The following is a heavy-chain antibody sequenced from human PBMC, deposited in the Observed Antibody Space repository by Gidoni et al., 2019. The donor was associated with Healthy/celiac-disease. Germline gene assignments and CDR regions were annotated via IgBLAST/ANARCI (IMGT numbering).Heavy chain of an antibody. CDR1: GVTFSSYA. CDR2: ISGSGGST. J-gene: IGHJ3*02. Sequence: EVQLVESGGGLVQPGGSLRLSCAASGVTFSSYAMSWVRQAPGKGLEWVSAISGSGGSTYYADSVKGRFTISRDNSKNTLYLQMNSLRAEDTAVYYCAKENLGYCSGGSCDDAFDIWGQGTMVTVSS. V-gene: IGHV3-23*04. D-gene: IGHD2-15*01. CDR3: AKENLGYCSGGSCDDAFDI.